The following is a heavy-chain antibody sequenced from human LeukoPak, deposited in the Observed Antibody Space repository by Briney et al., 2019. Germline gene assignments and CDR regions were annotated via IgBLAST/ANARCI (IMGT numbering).Heavy chain of an antibody. D-gene: IGHD3-22*01. Sequence: SETLSLTCTVSGGSISSYYWSWIRQPPGKGLEWIGYIYYSGSTNYNPSLKSRVTISVDTSKNQLSLKLSSVTAADTAVYYCARVGTYYYDSSGYYPAGYFDYWGQGTLVTVSS. CDR1: GGSISSYY. J-gene: IGHJ4*02. V-gene: IGHV4-59*01. CDR2: IYYSGST. CDR3: ARVGTYYYDSSGYYPAGYFDY.